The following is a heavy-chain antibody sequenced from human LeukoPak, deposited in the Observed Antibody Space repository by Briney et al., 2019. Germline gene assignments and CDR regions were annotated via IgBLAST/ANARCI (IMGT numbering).Heavy chain of an antibody. CDR2: ISGSGGST. V-gene: IGHV3-23*01. Sequence: GSLRLSCAASGFTFNNYAMSWVRQAPGKGLEWVSSISGSGGSTYYADSVKGRFTISRDNSKNALYLQMNSLRAEDTAVYYCAKDPRRPLLALDYWGQGTLVTVSS. CDR1: GFTFNNYA. D-gene: IGHD2-15*01. J-gene: IGHJ4*02. CDR3: AKDPRRPLLALDY.